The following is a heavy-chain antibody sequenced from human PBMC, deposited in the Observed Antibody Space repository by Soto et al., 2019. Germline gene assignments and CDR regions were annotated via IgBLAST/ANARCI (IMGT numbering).Heavy chain of an antibody. D-gene: IGHD5-18*01. CDR3: MADTAMGDAVY. CDR2: IIPIFGTA. Sequence: SVKVSCKASGGTFSSYAISWVRQAPGQGLEWMGGIIPIFGTANYAQKFQGRVTITADKSTSTAYMELSSLRSEDTAVYYCMADTAMGDAVYWGQGTLVTAPQ. J-gene: IGHJ4*02. V-gene: IGHV1-69*06. CDR1: GGTFSSYA.